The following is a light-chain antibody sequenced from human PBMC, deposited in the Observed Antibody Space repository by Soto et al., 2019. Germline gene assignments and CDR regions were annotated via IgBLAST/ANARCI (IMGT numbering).Light chain of an antibody. J-gene: IGKJ5*01. Sequence: EIVMTQSPATLSVSPGERATLSCKASQSVSNNLAWYQQKPGQAPRLLIYGASTRATGIPARFSGRGSGTDFTLTISSLQSEDFAIYYCQQDNNWPPITFGQGTRLEIK. CDR1: QSVSNN. CDR2: GAS. V-gene: IGKV3-15*01. CDR3: QQDNNWPPIT.